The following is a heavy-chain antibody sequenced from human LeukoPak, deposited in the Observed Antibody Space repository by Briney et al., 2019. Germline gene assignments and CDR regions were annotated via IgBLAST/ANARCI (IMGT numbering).Heavy chain of an antibody. CDR2: IKSKTDGGTT. CDR3: TTGKGITIFGVVIVDAFDI. J-gene: IGHJ3*02. Sequence: GGSLRLSCAASGFTFSNAWMSWVRQAPGKGLEWVGRIKSKTDGGTTDYAAPVKGRFTISRDDSKNTLYLQMNSLKTEDTAVYYCTTGKGITIFGVVIVDAFDIWGQGTMVTVSS. V-gene: IGHV3-15*01. CDR1: GFTFSNAW. D-gene: IGHD3-3*01.